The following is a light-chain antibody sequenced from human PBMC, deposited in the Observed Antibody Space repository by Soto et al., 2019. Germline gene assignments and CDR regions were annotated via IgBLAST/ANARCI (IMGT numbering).Light chain of an antibody. CDR1: QRIYSN. CDR3: QQYHHWPVT. Sequence: EIVMTQSPATLSVSAGERVTFSCRASQRIYSNLAWYQHTPGQAPRLLISGASTGATGLPSRFSGSGSGTDFTLTINSLQSEDVAVYYCQQYHHWPVTFGGGTKVDI. J-gene: IGKJ4*01. V-gene: IGKV3-15*01. CDR2: GAS.